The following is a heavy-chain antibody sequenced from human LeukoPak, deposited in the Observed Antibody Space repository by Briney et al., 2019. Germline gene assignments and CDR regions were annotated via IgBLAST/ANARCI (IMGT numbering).Heavy chain of an antibody. J-gene: IGHJ1*01. D-gene: IGHD6-19*01. CDR2: LYTYNGNA. Sequence: ASVKVSCKASGYTFTAYGFSWVRQAPGQGLEWMGWLYTYNGNANYAQTFQGRVTLTSHTSTTTVYMELRNLTSDDTAVYYCARDSLPVAGMRRFWGQGSLVTVSS. V-gene: IGHV1-18*01. CDR3: ARDSLPVAGMRRF. CDR1: GYTFTAYG.